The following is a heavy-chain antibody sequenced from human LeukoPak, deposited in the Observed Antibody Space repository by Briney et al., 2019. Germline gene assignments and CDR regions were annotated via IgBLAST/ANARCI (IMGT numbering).Heavy chain of an antibody. J-gene: IGHJ4*02. V-gene: IGHV3-48*04. Sequence: HPGGSLRLSCAASGFTFSRYSMNWVRQAPGKGLEWVSCISRSSSTIHYADSVKGRFTISRDNAKSSLFLQMNSLRAEDTAVYYCARDGGATMVRGVATYDSWGQGTLVTVSS. D-gene: IGHD3-10*01. CDR3: ARDGGATMVRGVATYDS. CDR1: GFTFSRYS. CDR2: ISRSSSTI.